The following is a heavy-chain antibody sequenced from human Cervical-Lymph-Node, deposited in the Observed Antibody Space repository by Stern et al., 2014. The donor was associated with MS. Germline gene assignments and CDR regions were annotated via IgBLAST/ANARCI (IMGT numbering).Heavy chain of an antibody. V-gene: IGHV4-61*02. CDR2: IYTTGST. D-gene: IGHD5-18*01. CDR3: ARDKEDTNMAFRYFDN. Sequence: VQLVESGPGLVKPSQTLSLTCTVSGGSVGSGSYDWSWIRQPAGQGLEWIGRIYTTGSTYYHPPLKSRVSTSIETSKNQFSLKLTSVTAADTAVYYCARDKEDTNMAFRYFDNWGQGTLVTVSS. J-gene: IGHJ4*02. CDR1: GGSVGSGSYD.